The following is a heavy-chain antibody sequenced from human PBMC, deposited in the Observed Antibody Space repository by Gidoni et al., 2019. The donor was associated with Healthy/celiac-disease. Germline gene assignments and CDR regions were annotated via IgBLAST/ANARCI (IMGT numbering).Heavy chain of an antibody. CDR2: INHSGST. D-gene: IGHD6-19*01. Sequence: QVQLQQWGAGLFKPAEPLPLTCVVYGGSFRGYYWSWIRQPPGKGLEWIGEINHSGSTNYNPSLKSRVTISVDTSKNQFSLKLSSVTAADTAVYYCARGVRAVAGLLNWFDPWGQGTLVTVSS. CDR3: ARGVRAVAGLLNWFDP. J-gene: IGHJ5*02. CDR1: GGSFRGYY. V-gene: IGHV4-34*01.